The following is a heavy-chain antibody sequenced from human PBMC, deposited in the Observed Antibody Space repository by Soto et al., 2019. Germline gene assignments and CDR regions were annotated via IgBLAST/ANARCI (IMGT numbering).Heavy chain of an antibody. V-gene: IGHV4-59*08. J-gene: IGHJ5*02. D-gene: IGHD6-13*01. CDR1: GGSISSYY. CDR2: IYYSGST. Sequence: QVQLQESGPGLVKPSETLSLTCTVSGGSISSYYWSWIRTPPGKGLEWIGYIYYSGSTNNNPSLKSRVATTVNTSKIQVSLKLSSVTASDTTVYYCARATPPLYSSSWYWFDPWGQGTLVTVSS. CDR3: ARATPPLYSSSWYWFDP.